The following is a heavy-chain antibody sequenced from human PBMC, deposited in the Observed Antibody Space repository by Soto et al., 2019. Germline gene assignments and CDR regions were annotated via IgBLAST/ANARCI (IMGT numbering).Heavy chain of an antibody. CDR1: GDSVSTNSAT. Sequence: SQTLSLTCAISGDSVSTNSATWDWIRQSQSRGLEWLGRTYYRSKWYNDYAVSVKGRITINPDTSNNQFSLQLNSVTHDDTAVNYCARLIGNSWLVSWGQGTLVTVSS. CDR2: TYYRSKWYN. D-gene: IGHD2-8*01. V-gene: IGHV6-1*01. J-gene: IGHJ5*01. CDR3: ARLIGNSWLVS.